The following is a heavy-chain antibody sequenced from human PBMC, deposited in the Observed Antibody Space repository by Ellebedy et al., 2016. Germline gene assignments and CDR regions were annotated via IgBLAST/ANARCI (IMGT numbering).Heavy chain of an antibody. V-gene: IGHV5-51*01. CDR1: GYSFTSYW. Sequence: GESLKISXKASGYSFTSYWIGWARQMPGRGLEWMGIIYPGDSDTIYSPSFQGKVIFSADKSISTAYLQWSSLKASDTAMYYCAQGRFEEIAEYWGQGTLLTVSS. J-gene: IGHJ4*02. CDR3: AQGRFEEIAEY. D-gene: IGHD6-13*01. CDR2: IYPGDSDT.